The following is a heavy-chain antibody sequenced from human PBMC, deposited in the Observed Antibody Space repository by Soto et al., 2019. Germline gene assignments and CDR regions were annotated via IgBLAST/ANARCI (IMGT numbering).Heavy chain of an antibody. V-gene: IGHV4-31*01. CDR2: IYYSGST. J-gene: IGHJ4*02. CDR3: ARGRYGDY. Sequence: QVQLQESGPGLVKPSQTLSLTCTVSGGSISSGGYYWSWIRQHPGKGLEWIGYIYYSGSTYYNPSXXSXVXXSVDTSKKQFSLKLSSVTAADTAVYYCARGRYGDYWGQGTLVTVSS. CDR1: GGSISSGGYY. D-gene: IGHD4-17*01.